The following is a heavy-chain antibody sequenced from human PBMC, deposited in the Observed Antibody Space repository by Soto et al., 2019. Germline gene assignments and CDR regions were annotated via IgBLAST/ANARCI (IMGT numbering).Heavy chain of an antibody. J-gene: IGHJ4*02. D-gene: IGHD3-10*01. CDR1: GGSISNAAYY. CDR2: IYYSGNT. CDR3: ARVYGSGSYYFDY. Sequence: QLQLQESGPGLVKPSETLSLTCTVSGGSISNAAYYWGWIRQPPGKGLECIGIIYYSGNTYYSPSLKSRVNMSVDTSKNQFSLKLSSVSAADTSIYYCARVYGSGSYYFDYWGQGTLVTVSS. V-gene: IGHV4-39*01.